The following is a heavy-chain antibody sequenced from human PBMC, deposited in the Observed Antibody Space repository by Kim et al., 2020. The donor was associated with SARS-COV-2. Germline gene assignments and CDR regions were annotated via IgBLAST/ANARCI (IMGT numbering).Heavy chain of an antibody. CDR2: ISGSGGST. CDR1: GFTFSSYA. V-gene: IGHV3-23*01. J-gene: IGHJ5*02. Sequence: GGSLRLSCAASGFTFSSYAMSWVRQAPGKGLEWVSDISGSGGSTYYADSVKGRFTISRDNSKNTLYLQMNSLRAEDTAVDYCAKDHGAMIVVVIPCFDPWGQGTLVTVSS. D-gene: IGHD3-22*01. CDR3: AKDHGAMIVVVIPCFDP.